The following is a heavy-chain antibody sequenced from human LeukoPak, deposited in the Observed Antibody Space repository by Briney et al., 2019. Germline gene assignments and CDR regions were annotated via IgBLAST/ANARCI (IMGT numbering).Heavy chain of an antibody. D-gene: IGHD6-19*01. CDR3: AKDGIAVAGTPYFDY. CDR1: GFTFSSYG. V-gene: IGHV3-30*18. Sequence: GRSLRLSSAASGFTFSSYGMHWVRQAPGKGLEWVAVISYDGSNKYYADSVKGRFTISRDNSKNTLYLQMNSLRAEDTAVYYCAKDGIAVAGTPYFDYWGQGTLVTVSS. J-gene: IGHJ4*02. CDR2: ISYDGSNK.